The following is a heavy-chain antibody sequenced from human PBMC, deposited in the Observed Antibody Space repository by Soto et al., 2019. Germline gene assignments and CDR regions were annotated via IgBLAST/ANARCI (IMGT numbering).Heavy chain of an antibody. CDR3: ARKESFNIYGMDV. V-gene: IGHV3-21*02. D-gene: IGHD3-3*01. J-gene: IGHJ6*02. Sequence: EVQLVESGGGLVKPGVSLRLSCAASGFTFSSYSMNWGRQAPGKGLEWVSSISSSSFSINYADSVKGRFSISRDNAQNSLHLQMNNLRAEDTAVYYCARKESFNIYGMDVWGQGTTVTVS. CDR1: GFTFSSYS. CDR2: ISSSSFSI.